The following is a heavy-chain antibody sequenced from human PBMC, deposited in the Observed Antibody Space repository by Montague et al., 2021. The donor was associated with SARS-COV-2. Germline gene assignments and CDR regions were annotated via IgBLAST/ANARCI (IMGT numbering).Heavy chain of an antibody. Sequence: SLRLSCAASGFTFSSYSMNWVRQAPGKGLEWVSSISRSRSYIYYADSVKGRFTISRDNAKNSLYLQMNSLRAEDTAVYYCASSRAAGTVYYYYGMDVWGQGTTVNVSS. CDR2: ISRSRSYI. D-gene: IGHD6-13*01. J-gene: IGHJ6*02. CDR1: GFTFSSYS. V-gene: IGHV3-21*01. CDR3: ASSRAAGTVYYYYGMDV.